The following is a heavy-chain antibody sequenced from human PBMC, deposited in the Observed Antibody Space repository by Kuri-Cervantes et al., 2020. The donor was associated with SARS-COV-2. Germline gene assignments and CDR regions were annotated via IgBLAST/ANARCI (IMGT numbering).Heavy chain of an antibody. V-gene: IGHV3-53*05. CDR3: VKDFWSGYPTYYFDY. Sequence: ETLSLTCAASGFTVSSNYMSWVRQAPGKGLEWVSVIYSGGSTYYADSVRGRFTISRDNSKNTLYLQMDSLRVEDTAVYYCVKDFWSGYPTYYFDYWGQGTQVTVSS. J-gene: IGHJ4*02. CDR1: GFTVSSNY. CDR2: IYSGGST. D-gene: IGHD3-3*01.